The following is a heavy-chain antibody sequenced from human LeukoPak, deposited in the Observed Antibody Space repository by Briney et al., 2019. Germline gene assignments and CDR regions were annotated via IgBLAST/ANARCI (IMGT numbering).Heavy chain of an antibody. CDR1: GFTFSTYS. V-gene: IGHV3-21*01. J-gene: IGHJ4*02. Sequence: GRSLRVSCAASGFTFSTYSMNWLRQDPGKGLQWVSSISSSSGSIYYADSVKGRFTISRDNAKNSLYLQMNSLRAEDTAVYYCARVATDGYWGQGTLVTVSS. CDR3: ARVATDGY. D-gene: IGHD5-12*01. CDR2: ISSSSGSI.